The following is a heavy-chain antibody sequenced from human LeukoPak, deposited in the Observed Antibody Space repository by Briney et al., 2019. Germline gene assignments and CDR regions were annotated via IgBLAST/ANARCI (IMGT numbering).Heavy chain of an antibody. CDR2: IYYSGST. V-gene: IGHV4-59*01. Sequence: NTSETLSLTCTVSGGSISSYYWSWIRQPPGKGLEWIGYIYYSGSTNYNPSLKSRVTISVDTSKNQFSPKLSSVTAADTAVYYCARDDPLYGMDVWGQGTTVTVSS. CDR1: GGSISSYY. CDR3: ARDDPLYGMDV. J-gene: IGHJ6*02.